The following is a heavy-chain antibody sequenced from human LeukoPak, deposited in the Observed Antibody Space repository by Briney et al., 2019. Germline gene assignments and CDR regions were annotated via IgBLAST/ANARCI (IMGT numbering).Heavy chain of an antibody. Sequence: HSGGSLRLSCAASGFTFSSYGMHWVRQAPGKGLEWVAFIRYDGSNKYYADSVKGRFTISRDNSKNTLYLQMNSLRAEDTAVYYCAKGGMLRQRLDYWGQGTLVTVSS. D-gene: IGHD6-25*01. J-gene: IGHJ4*02. CDR1: GFTFSSYG. V-gene: IGHV3-30*02. CDR3: AKGGMLRQRLDY. CDR2: IRYDGSNK.